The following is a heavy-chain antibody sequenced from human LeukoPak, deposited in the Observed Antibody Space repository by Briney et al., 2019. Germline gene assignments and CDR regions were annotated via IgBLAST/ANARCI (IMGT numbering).Heavy chain of an antibody. CDR3: AKVVDDYGGKPGAFDI. D-gene: IGHD4-23*01. J-gene: IGHJ3*02. V-gene: IGHV3-23*01. CDR1: GFTFSSYA. CDR2: IRGSGGST. Sequence: PGGSLRLSCAASGFTFSSYAMSWVRQAPGKGLEWVSAIRGSGGSTYYADSVKGRFTISRDNSKNTLYLQMNSLRAEDTAVYYCAKVVDDYGGKPGAFDIWGQGTMVTVSS.